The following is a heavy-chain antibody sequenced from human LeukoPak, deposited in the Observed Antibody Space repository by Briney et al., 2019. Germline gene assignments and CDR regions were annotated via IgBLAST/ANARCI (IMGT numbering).Heavy chain of an antibody. D-gene: IGHD2-15*01. CDR2: ISSSGSTI. J-gene: IGHJ4*02. Sequence: PGGSLRLSCAASGFTFSSYEMNWVRQAPGKGLEWVSYISSSGSTIYYADSVKGRFTISRDNSKNTLYLQINSLRADDTAVYYCAREIGCTGGSCYKGFDYWGQGTLVTVSS. V-gene: IGHV3-48*03. CDR1: GFTFSSYE. CDR3: AREIGCTGGSCYKGFDY.